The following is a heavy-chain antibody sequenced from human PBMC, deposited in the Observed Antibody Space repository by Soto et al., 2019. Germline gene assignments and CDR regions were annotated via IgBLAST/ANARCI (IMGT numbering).Heavy chain of an antibody. CDR1: GFTFGASA. V-gene: IGHV3-73*01. CDR2: IGSRGESYAT. CDR3: AKWGPYDFSMGY. Sequence: PGGSLGLSCAASGFTFGASALQWVRQASGKGLEWLGRIGSRGESYATTYDVSVKGRFTISKDNSKNTLYLQMNSLRADDTAVYYCAKWGPYDFSMGYWGQGTLVTGSS. J-gene: IGHJ4*02. D-gene: IGHD3-3*01.